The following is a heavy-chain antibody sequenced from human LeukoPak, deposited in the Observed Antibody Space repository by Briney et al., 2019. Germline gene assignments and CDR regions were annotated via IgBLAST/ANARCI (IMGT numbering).Heavy chain of an antibody. V-gene: IGHV1-46*01. CDR2: INPSGGST. J-gene: IGHJ4*02. Sequence: ASVKVSCKASAYTFTGYYMHWVRQAPGQGLEWMGIINPSGGSTSYAQKFQGRVTMTRDTSTSTVYMELSSLRSEDTAVYYCARGGVAVAGTDLGYFDYWGQGTLVTVSS. CDR1: AYTFTGYY. D-gene: IGHD6-19*01. CDR3: ARGGVAVAGTDLGYFDY.